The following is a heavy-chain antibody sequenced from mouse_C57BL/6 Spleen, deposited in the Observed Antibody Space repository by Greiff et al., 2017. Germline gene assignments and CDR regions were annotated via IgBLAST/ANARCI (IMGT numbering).Heavy chain of an antibody. D-gene: IGHD2-4*01. V-gene: IGHV5-16*01. CDR1: GFTFSDYY. Sequence: EVQRVESEGGLVQPGSSMKLSCTASGFTFSDYYMAWVRQVPEKGLEWVANINYDGSSTYYLDSLKSRFIISRDNAKNILYLQMSSLTSEDTATYYCARVYDYDGYFGVWGTGTTVTVSS. J-gene: IGHJ1*03. CDR3: ARVYDYDGYFGV. CDR2: INYDGSST.